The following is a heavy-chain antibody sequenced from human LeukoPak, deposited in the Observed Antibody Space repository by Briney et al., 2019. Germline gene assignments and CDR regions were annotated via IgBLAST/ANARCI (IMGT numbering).Heavy chain of an antibody. J-gene: IGHJ4*02. CDR3: ARGLDSSSSY. CDR2: IYYGGST. V-gene: IGHV4-38-2*02. D-gene: IGHD6-6*01. CDR1: GYSVSSASY. Sequence: SETLSLTCTVSGYSVSSASYWTWIRQPPGKGLEWIGSIYYGGSTYYTPSLKGRVTISVDTSKNQFSLKLSSVTAADTAVYYCARGLDSSSSYWGQGTLVTVSS.